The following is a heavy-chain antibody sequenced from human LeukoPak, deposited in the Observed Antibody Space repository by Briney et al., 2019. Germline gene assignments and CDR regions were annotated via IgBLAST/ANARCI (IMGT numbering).Heavy chain of an antibody. CDR2: IYYRGRT. V-gene: IGHV4-39*01. CDR1: NASIISSSYY. Sequence: PSETLSLTCSVSNASIISSSYYWGWIRQPPGKGLEWIGSIYYRGRTYYNPSLKIRVTISADTSKNQFSLNLNSVTASDTAVYHCARQKILDDNYDSSGYYVDQWGQGSLVTVSS. J-gene: IGHJ4*02. CDR3: ARQKILDDNYDSSGYYVDQ. D-gene: IGHD3-22*01.